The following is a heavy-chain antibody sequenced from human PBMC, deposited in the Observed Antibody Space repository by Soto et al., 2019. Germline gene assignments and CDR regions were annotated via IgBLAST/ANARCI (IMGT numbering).Heavy chain of an antibody. D-gene: IGHD2-15*01. Sequence: QITLKEAGPTLVKPTQTLTLTCTFSGFSLNTRAVGVGWIRQPPGKALEWLALINWNDDPRSSPSLKDRLTITKDTSTTHVVATMPNLDPLGTATYFCVHRHLLGGFDVLRQGTTVNVSS. J-gene: IGHJ3*01. CDR3: VHRHLLGGFDV. CDR1: GFSLNTRAVG. V-gene: IGHV2-5*01. CDR2: INWNDDP.